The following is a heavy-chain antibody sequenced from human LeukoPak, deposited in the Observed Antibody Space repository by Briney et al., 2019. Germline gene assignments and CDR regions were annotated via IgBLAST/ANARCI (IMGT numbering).Heavy chain of an antibody. Sequence: GGSLRLSCAASGFTFSSYGMHWVRQAPGKGLEWVAVISYDGSNKYYADSVKGRFTISRDNSKNTLYLQMNSLRAEDTAVYYCARTRQWLAFDYWGQGTLVTVSS. V-gene: IGHV3-30*19. CDR2: ISYDGSNK. CDR3: ARTRQWLAFDY. J-gene: IGHJ4*02. CDR1: GFTFSSYG. D-gene: IGHD6-19*01.